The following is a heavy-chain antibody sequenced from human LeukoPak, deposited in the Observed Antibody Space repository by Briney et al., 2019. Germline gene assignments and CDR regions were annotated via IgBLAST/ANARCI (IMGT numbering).Heavy chain of an antibody. D-gene: IGHD1-26*01. V-gene: IGHV4-34*01. CDR3: ARGRRGGSYVKNFDY. J-gene: IGHJ4*02. Sequence: SETLSLTCAVYGGSFSSYYWGWIRQPPGKGLEWIGEINHSGSTNYNPSLKSRVTISVDTSKNQFSLKLSSVTAADTAVYYCARGRRGGSYVKNFDYWGQGTLVTVSS. CDR1: GGSFSSYY. CDR2: INHSGST.